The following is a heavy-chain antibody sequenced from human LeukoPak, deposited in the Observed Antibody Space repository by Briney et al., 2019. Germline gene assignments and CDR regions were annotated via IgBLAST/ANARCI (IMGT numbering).Heavy chain of an antibody. CDR3: ARDYYDSSGTDC. D-gene: IGHD3-22*01. CDR2: IYTSGST. Sequence: SETLSLTCTVPGGSISSGSYYWSWIRQPAGKGLEWIGRIYTSGSTNYNPSLKSRVTISVDTSKNQFSLKLSSVTAADTAVYYCARDYYDSSGTDCWGQGTLVTVSS. V-gene: IGHV4-61*02. J-gene: IGHJ4*02. CDR1: GGSISSGSYY.